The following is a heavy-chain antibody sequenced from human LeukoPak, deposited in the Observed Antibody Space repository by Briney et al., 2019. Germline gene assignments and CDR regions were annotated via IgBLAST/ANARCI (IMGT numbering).Heavy chain of an antibody. D-gene: IGHD2-2*01. V-gene: IGHV1-69*13. J-gene: IGHJ6*02. CDR2: IIPIFGTA. CDR1: GGTFCSYA. CDR3: ARVLADIVVVPAAGRNYYGMDV. Sequence: SVKVSCKASGGTFCSYAISWVRQAPGQGLEWMGGIIPIFGTANYAQKFQGRVTITADESTSTAYMELSSLRSEDTAVYYCARVLADIVVVPAAGRNYYGMDVWGQGTTVTVSS.